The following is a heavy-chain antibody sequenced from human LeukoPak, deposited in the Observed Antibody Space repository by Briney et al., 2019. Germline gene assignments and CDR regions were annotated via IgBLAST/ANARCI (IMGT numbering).Heavy chain of an antibody. CDR3: VRDVGYYGGNHDY. CDR1: GFNFSDYF. D-gene: IGHD4-23*01. CDR2: INQDGNEK. J-gene: IGHJ4*02. Sequence: GGSLRLSCAASGFNFSDYFLTWVRQAPGKGLEWVANINQDGNEKNYVDSLEGRFTISRGNAKRSLYLQMNSLRVDDTAMYYCVRDVGYYGGNHDYWGQGTLVIVSS. V-gene: IGHV3-7*01.